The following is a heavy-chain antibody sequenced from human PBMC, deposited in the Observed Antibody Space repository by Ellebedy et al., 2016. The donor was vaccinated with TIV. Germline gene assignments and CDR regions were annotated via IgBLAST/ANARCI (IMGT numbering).Heavy chain of an antibody. CDR3: ARFGNSGWYRGRDY. CDR1: GGTFSSYA. CDR2: IIPIFGTA. J-gene: IGHJ4*02. V-gene: IGHV1-69*13. Sequence: SVKVSCXASGGTFSSYAISWVRQAPGQGLEWMGGIIPIFGTANYAQKFQGRVTITADESTSTAYMELSSLRSEDTAVYYCARFGNSGWYRGRDYWGQGTLVTVSS. D-gene: IGHD6-19*01.